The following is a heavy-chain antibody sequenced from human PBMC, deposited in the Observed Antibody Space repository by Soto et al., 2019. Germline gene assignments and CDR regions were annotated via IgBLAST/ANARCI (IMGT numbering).Heavy chain of an antibody. CDR2: ISGTGGST. CDR1: GFTLNNYA. CDR3: GKGNSKWGTGDAFDI. Sequence: GGSLRLSCAASGFTLNNYALNWVRQATGKGLEWVSSISGTGGSTFYAGSAKGRFTISRDNSKNTLFLQMTSLRAEDTAVYYCGKGNSKWGTGDAFDIWGQGTMVTVAS. J-gene: IGHJ3*02. V-gene: IGHV3-23*01. D-gene: IGHD7-27*01.